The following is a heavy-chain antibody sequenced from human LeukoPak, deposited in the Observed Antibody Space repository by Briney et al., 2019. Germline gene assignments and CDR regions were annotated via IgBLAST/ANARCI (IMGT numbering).Heavy chain of an antibody. J-gene: IGHJ4*02. CDR3: ARDTRNYFDY. CDR1: GYTLTGYY. V-gene: IGHV1-2*06. CDR2: INPNSGGT. Sequence: GASVKVSCKASGYTLTGYYMHWVRQAPGQGLEWKGRINPNSGGTNYAQKFQGRVTMTRDTSISTAYMELSRLRSDDTAVYYCARDTRNYFDYWGQGTLVTVSS.